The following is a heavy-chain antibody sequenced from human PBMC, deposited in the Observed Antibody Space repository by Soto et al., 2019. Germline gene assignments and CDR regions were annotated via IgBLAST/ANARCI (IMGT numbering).Heavy chain of an antibody. CDR1: GFTVSSNY. J-gene: IGHJ4*02. CDR3: ASGSDYYDSSGYYSLDY. CDR2: IYSGGST. V-gene: IGHV3-66*01. D-gene: IGHD3-22*01. Sequence: GGSLRLSCAASGFTVSSNYMSWVRQAPGKGLEWVSVIYSGGSTYYADSVKGRFTISRDNSKNTLYLQMNSLRAEDTAVYYCASGSDYYDSSGYYSLDYWGQGTLVTVSS.